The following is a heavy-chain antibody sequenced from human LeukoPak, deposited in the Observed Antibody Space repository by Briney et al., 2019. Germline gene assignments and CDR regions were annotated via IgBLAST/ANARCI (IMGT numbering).Heavy chain of an antibody. CDR3: ARAEGSGPIVDLYYYYMDV. D-gene: IGHD3-10*01. Sequence: SVKVSCKASGGTFSSYAINWVRQAPGQGLEWMGRIIPILGIANYAQKFQGRVTITADKSTSTAYMELSSLRSEDKAVYYCARAEGSGPIVDLYYYYMDVWGKGTTVTVSS. CDR1: GGTFSSYA. CDR2: IIPILGIA. V-gene: IGHV1-69*04. J-gene: IGHJ6*03.